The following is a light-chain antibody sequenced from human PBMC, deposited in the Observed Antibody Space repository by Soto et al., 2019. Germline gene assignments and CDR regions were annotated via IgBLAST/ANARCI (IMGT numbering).Light chain of an antibody. Sequence: QSALTQPASVSGSPGQSITISCTGTSTDVGDYTYVSWYQQHPGKAPKLMIYEVSNQPSGVSNRFSGSKSGNTASLTISGLQAEDEADYYCSSYTRSSTLYVFGTGTKVTVL. J-gene: IGLJ1*01. CDR1: STDVGDYTY. CDR2: EVS. V-gene: IGLV2-14*01. CDR3: SSYTRSSTLYV.